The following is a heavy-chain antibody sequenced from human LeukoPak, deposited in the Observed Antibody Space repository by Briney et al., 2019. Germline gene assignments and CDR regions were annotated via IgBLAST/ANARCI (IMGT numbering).Heavy chain of an antibody. D-gene: IGHD2-8*01. V-gene: IGHV3-7*01. CDR1: GFTFSNYW. Sequence: GESLRLSCAASGFTFSNYWMSWVRQAPGKGLEWVANIKQDGSETYYVDSVKGRFTISRDNAKNSLFLQMNSLPAEDTAVYYCARKGGTRGPLNYWGQGTLVTVSS. CDR3: ARKGGTRGPLNY. J-gene: IGHJ4*02. CDR2: IKQDGSET.